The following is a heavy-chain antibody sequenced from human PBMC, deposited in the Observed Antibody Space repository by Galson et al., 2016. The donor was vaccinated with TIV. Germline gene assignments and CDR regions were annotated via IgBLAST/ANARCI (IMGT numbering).Heavy chain of an antibody. V-gene: IGHV3-33*01. J-gene: IGHJ6*02. CDR3: ARIHRSYGMDV. Sequence: SLRLSCAASGFTFSSYGMHWVRQAPGKGLEWVAIISYDGSDKDYTDSVKGRFTISRDKSKNTLYLQMESVRVEDKATYYCARIHRSYGMDVWGQGTTVTVPS. CDR2: ISYDGSDK. CDR1: GFTFSSYG. D-gene: IGHD5-18*01.